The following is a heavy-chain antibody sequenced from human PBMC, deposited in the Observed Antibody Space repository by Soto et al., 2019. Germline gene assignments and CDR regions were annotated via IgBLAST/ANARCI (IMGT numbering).Heavy chain of an antibody. D-gene: IGHD3-22*01. Sequence: GASLKISCTGSGFTFINYWIAWLRQTPCKGLEWIGIIYPGDSTTRYSPSLQGQVTISADKSISTAFLHWSSLKASDTAMYYCARHPNYYDSSGYYYYDYSAQGTLVTVSS. V-gene: IGHV5-51*01. CDR3: ARHPNYYDSSGYYYYDY. J-gene: IGHJ4*02. CDR2: IYPGDSTT. CDR1: GFTFINYW.